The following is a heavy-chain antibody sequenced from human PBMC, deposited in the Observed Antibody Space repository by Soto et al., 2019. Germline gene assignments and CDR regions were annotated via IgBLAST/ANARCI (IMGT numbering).Heavy chain of an antibody. CDR1: GFTLNSYA. D-gene: IGHD2-21*02. V-gene: IGHV3-23*01. CDR3: ARGLTGTALGWLDP. CDR2: IRGSGDRT. J-gene: IGHJ5*02. Sequence: PAGSLRLSCAASGFTLNSYALSWVRQAPGKGLEWISTIRGSGDRTYYADSVKGRFTVSRDNSKGTLSLQMDILSADDSAVYYCARGLTGTALGWLDPWGQGTLVTVSS.